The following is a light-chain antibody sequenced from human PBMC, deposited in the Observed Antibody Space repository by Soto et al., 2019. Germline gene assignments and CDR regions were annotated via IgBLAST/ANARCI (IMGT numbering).Light chain of an antibody. CDR3: QQYNRWLWT. V-gene: IGKV3-15*01. CDR1: QSVSST. Sequence: EIAMTQSQATLSVSPGARATLSCRASQSVSSTLAWYQQKPGQAPRLLIYGASTRATGIPARFSGSGSGTEFTLIISSRESEDSAVYYCQQYNRWLWTFGQGTKVEIK. CDR2: GAS. J-gene: IGKJ1*01.